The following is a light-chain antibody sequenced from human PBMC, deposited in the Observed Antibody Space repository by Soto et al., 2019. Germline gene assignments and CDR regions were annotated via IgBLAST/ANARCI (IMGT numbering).Light chain of an antibody. CDR2: GAS. Sequence: EIVMTQSPATLSVSPGERATLSCRASQSVGSNLAWYQQKPGQAPRLLIYGASTRATGIPARFSGSGSGTELNLTISSLQSEDFALYFCQQYNNWPPDRTFGQGTKVEIK. CDR1: QSVGSN. V-gene: IGKV3-15*01. J-gene: IGKJ1*01. CDR3: QQYNNWPPDRT.